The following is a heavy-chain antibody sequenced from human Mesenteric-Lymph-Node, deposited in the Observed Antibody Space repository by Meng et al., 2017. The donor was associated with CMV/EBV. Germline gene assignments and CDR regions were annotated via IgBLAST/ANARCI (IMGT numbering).Heavy chain of an antibody. Sequence: SETLSLTCTVSGGSISPYYWSWIRQPPGKGLEWIGYIYYSGSTNYNPSLKSRVTISVDTSKNQFSLRLSSVIAADTAVYYCARVRSDSGTFRRAFDIWGQGTMVTVSS. CDR1: GGSISPYY. J-gene: IGHJ3*02. D-gene: IGHD1-26*01. V-gene: IGHV4-59*01. CDR2: IYYSGST. CDR3: ARVRSDSGTFRRAFDI.